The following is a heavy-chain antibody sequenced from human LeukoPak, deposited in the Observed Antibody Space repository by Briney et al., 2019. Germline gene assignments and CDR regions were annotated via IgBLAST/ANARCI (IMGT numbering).Heavy chain of an antibody. D-gene: IGHD3-3*01. V-gene: IGHV4-34*01. CDR1: GGSVSGYY. J-gene: IGHJ4*02. CDR3: ARVPLRFLEPFDY. CDR2: ISHRGRT. Sequence: SETLSLTCAVYGGSVSGYYWSWIRQPPEKGLEWIGEISHRGRTHYTPSLQSRVTMSIDTSKNQFALNLNSVTAADTAVYYCARVPLRFLEPFDYWGQGILVTVSS.